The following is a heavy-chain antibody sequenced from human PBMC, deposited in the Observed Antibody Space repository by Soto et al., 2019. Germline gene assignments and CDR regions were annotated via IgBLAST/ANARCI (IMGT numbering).Heavy chain of an antibody. CDR2: ISVYNGNT. D-gene: IGHD1-26*01. Sequence: QVQLVQSGPEVKKPGASVKVSCKTSGYTFTSSSYGISWVRQARGQGLEWMAWISVYNGNTNFAEKFQGRVTMTTDTSTSTAYMELRGLRSDDTAVYYCVRDGGNYPYYFDSWGQGTLVTVSS. CDR3: VRDGGNYPYYFDS. J-gene: IGHJ4*02. V-gene: IGHV1-18*01. CDR1: GYTFTSSSYG.